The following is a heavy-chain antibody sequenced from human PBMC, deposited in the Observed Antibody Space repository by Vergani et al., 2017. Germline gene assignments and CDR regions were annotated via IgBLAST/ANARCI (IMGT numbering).Heavy chain of an antibody. CDR3: ARLTRGMVYGGNSVTDAFDI. V-gene: IGHV5-51*01. CDR1: GYSFTSYW. CDR2: IYPGDSDT. Sequence: EVQLVQSGAEVKKPGESLKISCKGSGYSFTSYWIGWVRQMPGKGLEWMGIIYPGDSDTRYSPSFQGQVTISADKSISTAYLQWSSLKASDTAMYYCARLTRGMVYGGNSVTDAFDIWGQGTMVTVSS. J-gene: IGHJ3*02. D-gene: IGHD4-23*01.